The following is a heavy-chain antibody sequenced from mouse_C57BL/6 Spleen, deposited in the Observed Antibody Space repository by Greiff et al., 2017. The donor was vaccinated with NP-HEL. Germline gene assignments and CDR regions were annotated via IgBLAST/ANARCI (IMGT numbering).Heavy chain of an antibody. CDR1: GYTFTSYW. CDR2: IDPSDSYT. V-gene: IGHV1-69*01. CDR3: ARDPY. J-gene: IGHJ2*01. Sequence: QVQLKQPGAELVMPGASVKLSCKASGYTFTSYWMHWVKQRPGQGLEWIGEIDPSDSYTNYNQKFKGKSTLTVDKSSSTAYMQLSSLTSEDSAVYYCARDPYWGQGTTLTVSS.